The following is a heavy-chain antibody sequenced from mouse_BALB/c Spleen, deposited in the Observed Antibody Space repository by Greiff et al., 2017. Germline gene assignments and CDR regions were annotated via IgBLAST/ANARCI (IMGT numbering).Heavy chain of an antibody. D-gene: IGHD2-3*01. Sequence: EVQGVESGGGLVQPGGSRKLSCAASGFTFSSFGMHWVRQAPEKGLEWVAYISSGSSTIYYADTVKGRFTISRDNPKNTLFLQMTSLRSEDTAMYYCARDGYSYYFDYWGQGTTLTVSS. V-gene: IGHV5-17*02. CDR1: GFTFSSFG. J-gene: IGHJ2*01. CDR3: ARDGYSYYFDY. CDR2: ISSGSSTI.